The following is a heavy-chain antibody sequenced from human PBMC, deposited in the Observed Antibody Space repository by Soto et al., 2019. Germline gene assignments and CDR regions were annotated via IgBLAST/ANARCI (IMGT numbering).Heavy chain of an antibody. D-gene: IGHD2-8*01. Sequence: QVQLQESGPGLVRPSQTLSLTCTVSAGSISTINYYWSWIRQHPEKGLEWIGYTSYSGSTFYHSPLKXRLTLSXXTSKKQCSLTLTSVTAADTAVYYCARSAQWDGFDPWGQGTMVTVSS. V-gene: IGHV4-31*03. CDR3: ARSAQWDGFDP. CDR1: AGSISTINYY. CDR2: TSYSGST. J-gene: IGHJ3*01.